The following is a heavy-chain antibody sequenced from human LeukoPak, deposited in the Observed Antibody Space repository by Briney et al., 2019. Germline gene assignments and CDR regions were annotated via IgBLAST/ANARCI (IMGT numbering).Heavy chain of an antibody. V-gene: IGHV1-18*01. CDR3: ARENYYDSSDDY. D-gene: IGHD3-22*01. J-gene: IGHJ4*02. CDR2: VSCYNGDT. CDR1: GYPFSNHG. Sequence: ASVKVSCKASGYPFSNHGITWVRQAPGQGLEWMGWVSCYNGDTHYAQKSQGRVTMTTDKPTSTAYMELKSLRSDDTAVYYCARENYYDSSDDYWGQGTLVTVSS.